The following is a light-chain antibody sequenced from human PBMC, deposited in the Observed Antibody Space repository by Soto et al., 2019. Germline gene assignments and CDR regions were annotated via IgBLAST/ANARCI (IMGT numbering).Light chain of an antibody. Sequence: EIVLTQSAGTLSLSAGERATLSFGASQSFSSSYLAWYQQKPGQAPRLLIFETSSRATGIPDRFSGSGSQTDFTLTISRLEPEDFAVYYCEQRSNWPTFGQGTRLETK. CDR1: QSFSSSY. V-gene: IGKV3D-20*02. CDR2: ETS. J-gene: IGKJ5*01. CDR3: EQRSNWPT.